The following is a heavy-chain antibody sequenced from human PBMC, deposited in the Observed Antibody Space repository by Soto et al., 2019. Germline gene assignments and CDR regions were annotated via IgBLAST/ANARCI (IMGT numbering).Heavy chain of an antibody. V-gene: IGHV4-30-2*01. D-gene: IGHD3-16*01. CDR3: VGEGSHDAFNI. CDR2: IYHSGST. Sequence: SETLSLTCAVSGGSISSGGYSWSWIRQPPGKGLEWIGYIYHSGSTYYNPSLKSRVTISVDRSKNQFSLKLSSVTAADTAVYYCVGEGSHDAFNIWGQGTMVTVSS. J-gene: IGHJ3*02. CDR1: GGSISSGGYS.